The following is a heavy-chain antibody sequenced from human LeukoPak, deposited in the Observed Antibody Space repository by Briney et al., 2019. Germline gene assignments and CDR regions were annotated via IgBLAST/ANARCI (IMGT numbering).Heavy chain of an antibody. CDR3: ARIVMVRGVINPYNWFDP. V-gene: IGHV1-69*05. CDR2: IIPIFGTA. D-gene: IGHD3-10*01. CDR1: GGTFSSYA. Sequence: SVKVSCKASGGTFSSYAISWVRQAPGQGLGWMGGIIPIFGTANYAQKFQGRVTITTDESTSTAYMELSSLRSEDTAVYYCARIVMVRGVINPYNWFDPWGQGTLVTVSS. J-gene: IGHJ5*02.